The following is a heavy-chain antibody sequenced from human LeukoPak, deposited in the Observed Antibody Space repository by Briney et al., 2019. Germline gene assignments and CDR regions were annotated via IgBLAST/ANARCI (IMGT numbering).Heavy chain of an antibody. CDR1: GFTFSSYW. CDR3: ARRARDSSGYYNEYYFDY. Sequence: PGGSLRLSCAASGFTFSSYWMRWVRQAPGKGLEWVANINQDGSEKYYVDSVKGRFTISRDNAKNSLYLQMNSLRAEDTAVYYCARRARDSSGYYNEYYFDYWGQETLVTVSS. J-gene: IGHJ4*02. V-gene: IGHV3-7*01. CDR2: INQDGSEK. D-gene: IGHD3-22*01.